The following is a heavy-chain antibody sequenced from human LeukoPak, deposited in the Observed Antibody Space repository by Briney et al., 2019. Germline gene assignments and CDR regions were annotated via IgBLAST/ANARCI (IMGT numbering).Heavy chain of an antibody. CDR1: GFTFSSYG. V-gene: IGHV3-30*18. D-gene: IGHD3-10*02. CDR2: ISYDGSNK. CDR3: AELGITMIGGV. Sequence: RRSLRLSCAASGFTFSSYGMHWVRQAPGKGLEWVAVISYDGSNKYYADSVKGRFTISRDNSKNSLYLQMNSLRAEDTAVYYCAELGITMIGGVWGKGTTVTISS. J-gene: IGHJ6*04.